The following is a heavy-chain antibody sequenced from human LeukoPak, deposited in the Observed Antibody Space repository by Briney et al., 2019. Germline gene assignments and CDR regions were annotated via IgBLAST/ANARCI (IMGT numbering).Heavy chain of an antibody. J-gene: IGHJ4*02. CDR1: GYTFTSYD. Sequence: GASVKVTCKASGYTFTSYDINWVRQATGQGLEWMGWMNPNSGNTGYAQKFQGRVTMTRNTSISTAYMELSSLRSEDTAVYYCARGRGGYYYDSSGSYWGQGTLVTVSS. CDR2: MNPNSGNT. D-gene: IGHD3-22*01. CDR3: ARGRGGYYYDSSGSY. V-gene: IGHV1-8*01.